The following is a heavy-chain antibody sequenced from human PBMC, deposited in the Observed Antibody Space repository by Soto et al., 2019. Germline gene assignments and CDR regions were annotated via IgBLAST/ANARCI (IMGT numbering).Heavy chain of an antibody. CDR1: GLTFSSYS. J-gene: IGHJ4*02. Sequence: XVFLRLSCAASGLTFSSYSKSWVRQAPGKGLEWVSAISGSGGSTYYADSVKGRFTISRDNSKNTLYLQMNSLRAEDTAVYYCAKVDYDFWSGYYTGFDYWGQGTLVTVSS. CDR3: AKVDYDFWSGYYTGFDY. V-gene: IGHV3-23*01. CDR2: ISGSGGST. D-gene: IGHD3-3*01.